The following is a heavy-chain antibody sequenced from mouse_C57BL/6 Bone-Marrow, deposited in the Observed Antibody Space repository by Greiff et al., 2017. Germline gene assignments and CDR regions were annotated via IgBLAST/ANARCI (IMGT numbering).Heavy chain of an antibody. J-gene: IGHJ1*03. CDR2: ISSGSSTI. CDR1: GFTFSDYG. Sequence: EVQRVESGGGLVKPGGSLTLSCAASGFTFSDYGMHWVRQPPEKGLEWVAYISSGSSTIYYADPVKGRFTISRDNAKNTLFLQMTSLRSEDTAMYYCARGYFDVWGTGTTVTVSS. CDR3: ARGYFDV. V-gene: IGHV5-17*01.